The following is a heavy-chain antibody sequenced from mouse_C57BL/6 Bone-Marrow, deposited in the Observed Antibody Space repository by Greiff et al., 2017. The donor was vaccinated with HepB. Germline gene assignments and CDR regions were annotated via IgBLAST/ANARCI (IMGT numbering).Heavy chain of an antibody. J-gene: IGHJ3*01. CDR1: GYTFTSYW. CDR2: IHPKSGST. D-gene: IGHD2-2*01. CDR3: AREENGYPPWFAY. V-gene: IGHV1-64*01. Sequence: QVQLQQPGAELVKPGASVKLSCKASGYTFTSYWMHWVKQRPGQGLEWIGMIHPKSGSTNYNEKFKSKATLTVDKSSSTAYMQLSSLTSEDSAVYYCAREENGYPPWFAYWGQGTLVTVSA.